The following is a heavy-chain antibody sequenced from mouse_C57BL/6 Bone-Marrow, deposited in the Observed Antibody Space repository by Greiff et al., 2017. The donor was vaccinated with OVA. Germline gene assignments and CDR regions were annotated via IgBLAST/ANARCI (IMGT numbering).Heavy chain of an antibody. CDR2: IDPENGDT. V-gene: IGHV14-4*01. J-gene: IGHJ2*01. CDR1: GFNIKDDY. Sequence: EVKLMESGAELVRPGASVKLSCTASGFNIKDDYMHWVKQRPEQGLEWIGWIDPENGDTEYASKFQGKATITADTSSNTAYLQLSSLTSEDTAVYYCTTGVAPYYFDYWGQGTTLTVSS. CDR3: TTGVAPYYFDY. D-gene: IGHD1-3*01.